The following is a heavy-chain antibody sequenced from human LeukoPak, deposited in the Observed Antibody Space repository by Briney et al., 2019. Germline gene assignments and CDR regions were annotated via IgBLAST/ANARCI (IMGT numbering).Heavy chain of an antibody. CDR2: ISYDGSNK. J-gene: IGHJ5*02. CDR3: AKGNWFDP. Sequence: GRSLRLSCAASGFTFSSYGMHWVRQAPGKRLEWVAVISYDGSNKYYADSVKGRFTISRDNSKNTLYLQMNSLRAEDTAVYYCAKGNWFDPWGQGTLVTVSS. CDR1: GFTFSSYG. V-gene: IGHV3-30*18.